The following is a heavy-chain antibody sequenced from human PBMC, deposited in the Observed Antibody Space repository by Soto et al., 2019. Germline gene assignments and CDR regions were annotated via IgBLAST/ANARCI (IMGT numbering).Heavy chain of an antibody. V-gene: IGHV4-61*01. D-gene: IGHD5-12*01. CDR2: FYDSGST. CDR1: GGSVSSGSFY. CDR3: SDSAPPATTYYYDMDV. J-gene: IGHJ6*02. Sequence: PSEALSVTCTVSGGSVSSGSFYWSWIRRPPGKGLEWIGYFYDSGSTNYNPSLRSRVTMSVDTSKNQFSLKLSSVTAADTAVYYCSDSAPPATTYYYDMDVWGQGTTVTVSS.